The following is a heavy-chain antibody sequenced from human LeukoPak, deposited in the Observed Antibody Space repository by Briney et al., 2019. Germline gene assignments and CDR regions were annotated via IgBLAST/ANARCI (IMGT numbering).Heavy chain of an antibody. Sequence: SDTLSLTCTVSGGSISSYYWSWIRQPPGKGLEWIGYIYYSGSTNYNPSLKSRVTISVDTSKNQFSLKLSSVTAADTAVYYCARYGPRGYFDYWGQGTLVTVSS. CDR3: ARYGPRGYFDY. V-gene: IGHV4-59*07. D-gene: IGHD3-10*01. J-gene: IGHJ4*02. CDR2: IYYSGST. CDR1: GGSISSYY.